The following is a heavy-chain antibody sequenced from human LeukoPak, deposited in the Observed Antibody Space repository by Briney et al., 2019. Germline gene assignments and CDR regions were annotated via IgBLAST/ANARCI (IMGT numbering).Heavy chain of an antibody. CDR1: GFTFSSYS. V-gene: IGHV3-21*01. D-gene: IGHD2-21*02. CDR3: ARDTYCGGDCYSNYFDY. J-gene: IGHJ4*02. CDR2: ISSSSSYI. Sequence: GGSLRRSCAASGFTFSSYSMNWVRQAPGKGLEWVSSISSSSSYIYYADSVKGRFTISRDNAKNSLYLQMNSLRAEDTAVYYCARDTYCGGDCYSNYFDYWGQGTLVTVSS.